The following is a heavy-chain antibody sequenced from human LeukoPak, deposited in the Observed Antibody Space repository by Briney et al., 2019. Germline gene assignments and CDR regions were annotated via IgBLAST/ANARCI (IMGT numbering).Heavy chain of an antibody. J-gene: IGHJ4*02. CDR1: GYTFTSYG. V-gene: IGHV1-18*01. Sequence: ASVKVPCKASGYTFTSYGISWVRQAPGQGLEWMGWISAYNGNTNYAQKLQGRVTMTTDTSTSTAYMELRSLRSDDTAVYYCARVTPRSGYALPGGDYWGQGTLVTVSS. D-gene: IGHD5-12*01. CDR2: ISAYNGNT. CDR3: ARVTPRSGYALPGGDY.